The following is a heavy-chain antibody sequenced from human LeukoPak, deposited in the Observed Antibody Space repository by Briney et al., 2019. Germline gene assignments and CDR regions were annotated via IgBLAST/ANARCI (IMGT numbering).Heavy chain of an antibody. D-gene: IGHD3-3*02. CDR3: ARVRLADERAWAY. CDR1: GYTFSDFY. J-gene: IGHJ4*02. CDR2: ITPKSGDT. V-gene: IGHV1-2*02. Sequence: ASVPVSCKASGYTFSDFYIHWVRQPPAQGLAYVGWITPKSGDTYSPQRFQGRVTMTRDASISTAYMELSSLRSDDTAVYFCARVRLADERAWAYWGQGTLVTVSS.